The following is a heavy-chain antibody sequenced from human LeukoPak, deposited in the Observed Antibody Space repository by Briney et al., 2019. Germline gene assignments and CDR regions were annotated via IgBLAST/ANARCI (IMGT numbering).Heavy chain of an antibody. Sequence: ASVKVSFKASGYTFTTYGISWVRQAPGQGLEWMGWISAYNGNTNYAQKLQGRVSMTTDTSTSTAYMELRSLTSDDTAVYYCARDRDILTAYYMNYWGQGTLVTVSS. V-gene: IGHV1-18*04. D-gene: IGHD3-9*01. CDR3: ARDRDILTAYYMNY. CDR2: ISAYNGNT. J-gene: IGHJ4*02. CDR1: GYTFTTYG.